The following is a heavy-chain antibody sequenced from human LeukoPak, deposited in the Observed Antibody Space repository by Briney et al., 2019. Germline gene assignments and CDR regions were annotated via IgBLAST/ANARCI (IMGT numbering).Heavy chain of an antibody. Sequence: SETLSLNCTVSGGSISSSNYYWGWIRQPPGKGLEWIGTISYSGTTYYNPSLKSRVTISVDTSKNDFFLKLRSVTAADTAVYYCARPKGGMNTAMDKWGQGTLVTVSS. CDR1: GGSISSSNYY. J-gene: IGHJ4*02. D-gene: IGHD5-18*01. CDR3: ARPKGGMNTAMDK. CDR2: ISYSGTT. V-gene: IGHV4-39*02.